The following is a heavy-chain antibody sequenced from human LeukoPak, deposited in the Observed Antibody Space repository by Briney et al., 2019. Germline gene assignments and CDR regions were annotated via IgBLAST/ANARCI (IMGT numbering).Heavy chain of an antibody. V-gene: IGHV3-30*18. CDR3: AKGGSNYYYGMDV. D-gene: IGHD3-16*01. J-gene: IGHJ6*04. CDR1: GFTFSSYG. Sequence: GGSLRLSCAASGFTFSSYGMHWVRQAPGKGLEWVAVISYDGSNKYYADSVKGRFTISRDNSKNTLYLQMNSLRAEDTAVYYCAKGGSNYYYGMDVWGKGTTVTVSS. CDR2: ISYDGSNK.